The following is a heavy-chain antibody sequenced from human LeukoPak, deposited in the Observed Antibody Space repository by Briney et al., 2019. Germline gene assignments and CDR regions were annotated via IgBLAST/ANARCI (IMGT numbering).Heavy chain of an antibody. J-gene: IGHJ4*02. CDR1: GFTFSTYG. Sequence: GGSLRLSCAAPGFTFSTYGMDWVRQAPGKGLEWVAYIRYDGSNKNYADSVKGRFTISRDNSKNTLYLQMSSLRAEDTAVYYCAKVVTGYCSTTSCPFDSWGQGTLVTVSS. V-gene: IGHV3-30*02. CDR3: AKVVTGYCSTTSCPFDS. CDR2: IRYDGSNK. D-gene: IGHD2-2*01.